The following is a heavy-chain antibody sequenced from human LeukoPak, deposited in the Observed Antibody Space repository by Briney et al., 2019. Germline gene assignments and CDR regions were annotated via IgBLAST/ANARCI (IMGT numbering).Heavy chain of an antibody. CDR2: ISHDGSNK. V-gene: IGHV3-30*18. J-gene: IGHJ4*02. CDR3: AKDVVGYSSGWYPH. Sequence: GGSLRLSCAASGFTFSSYGMHWVRQAPGKGLEWVAVISHDGSNKYYADSVKGRFTIFRDNSKNTLYLQMNSLRAEDTAVYYCAKDVVGYSSGWYPHWGQGTLVTVSS. D-gene: IGHD6-19*01. CDR1: GFTFSSYG.